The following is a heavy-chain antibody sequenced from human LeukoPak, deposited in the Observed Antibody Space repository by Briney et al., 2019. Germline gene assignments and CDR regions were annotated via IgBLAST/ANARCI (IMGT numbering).Heavy chain of an antibody. D-gene: IGHD1-1*01. J-gene: IGHJ3*02. CDR1: GGSISSGGYY. V-gene: IGHV4-31*03. CDR2: IYYSGST. CDR3: ARPQLTWNAFDI. Sequence: PAQTLSLTCTVSGGSISSGGYYWSWIRQHPGKGLEWIGYIYYSGSTYYNPSLKSRVTISVDTSKNQFSLKLSSVTAADTAVYYCARPQLTWNAFDIWGQGTMVTVSS.